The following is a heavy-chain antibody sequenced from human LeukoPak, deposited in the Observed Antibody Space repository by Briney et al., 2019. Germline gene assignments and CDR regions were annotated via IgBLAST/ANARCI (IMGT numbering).Heavy chain of an antibody. CDR2: ISGSGGST. V-gene: IGHV3-23*01. J-gene: IGHJ4*02. CDR1: GFTFSSYA. D-gene: IGHD3-22*01. Sequence: PGGSLRLSCAASGFTFSSYAMSWVRQAPGKGLEWVSAISGSGGSTYYADSVKGRFTISRDNSKNTLYLQMNSLRAEDTAVYYCSSLYYYDSSGHTIFDYWGQGTLVTVSS. CDR3: SSLYYYDSSGHTIFDY.